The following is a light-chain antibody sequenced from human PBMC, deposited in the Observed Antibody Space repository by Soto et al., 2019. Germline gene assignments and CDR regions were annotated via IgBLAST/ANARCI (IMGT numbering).Light chain of an antibody. V-gene: IGKV4-1*01. CDR2: LSS. CDR3: QQYSCRSLT. Sequence: DIVMTQSPDSLAVSLGERATFNCKSSQSVLSSSTSRNYVAWYQQKPRQPPKLLIYLSSTRESVVPDRFSGSGSGTGFTPTIRNLQAEDGAVYYCQQYSCRSLTFGQGTKVEIK. CDR1: QSVLSSSTSRNY. J-gene: IGKJ1*01.